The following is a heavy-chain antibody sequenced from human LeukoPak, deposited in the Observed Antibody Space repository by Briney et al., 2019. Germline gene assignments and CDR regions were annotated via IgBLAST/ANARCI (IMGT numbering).Heavy chain of an antibody. D-gene: IGHD3-22*01. CDR2: IYTSGST. CDR3: ARPYYYDSRIDP. Sequence: SETLSLTCTVSGGSLSSYYWSWIRQPPGKGLEWIGYIYTSGSTNYNPSLKSRVTISVDTSKNQFSLKLSSVTAADTAVYYCARPYYYDSRIDPWGQGILVTVSS. J-gene: IGHJ5*02. V-gene: IGHV4-4*09. CDR1: GGSLSSYY.